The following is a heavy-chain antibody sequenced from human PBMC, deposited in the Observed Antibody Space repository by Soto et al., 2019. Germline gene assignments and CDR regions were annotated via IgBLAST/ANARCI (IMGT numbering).Heavy chain of an antibody. D-gene: IGHD6-6*01. CDR3: TKDFSSSSGYYYYSMDV. Sequence: GGSLRLSCAASGFTFSNAWMSWVRQAPGKGLEWVGRIKSKTDGGTTDYAAPVKGRFTISRDDSKNTLYLQMNSLKTEDTAVYYCTKDFSSSSGYYYYSMDVWGQGTTVTVSS. CDR2: IKSKTDGGTT. J-gene: IGHJ6*02. V-gene: IGHV3-15*01. CDR1: GFTFSNAW.